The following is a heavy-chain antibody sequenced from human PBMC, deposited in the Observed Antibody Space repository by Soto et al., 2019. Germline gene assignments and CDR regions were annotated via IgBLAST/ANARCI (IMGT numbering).Heavy chain of an antibody. V-gene: IGHV1-46*01. CDR3: ARALAFCGGDCYYGDAFDI. Sequence: RPSVKVSCKASGYTFTSYYMHWVRQAPGQGLEWMGIINPSGGSTSYAQKFQGRVTMTRDTSTSTVYMELSSLRSEDTAVYYCARALAFCGGDCYYGDAFDIWGQGTMVTV. CDR1: GYTFTSYY. D-gene: IGHD2-21*02. CDR2: INPSGGST. J-gene: IGHJ3*02.